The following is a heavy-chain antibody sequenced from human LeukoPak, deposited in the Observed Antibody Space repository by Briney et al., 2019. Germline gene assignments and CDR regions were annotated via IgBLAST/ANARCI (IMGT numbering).Heavy chain of an antibody. CDR3: AKDLSGYGPYWYFDL. CDR2: ISGSAGTI. D-gene: IGHD6-25*01. J-gene: IGHJ2*01. V-gene: IGHV3-23*01. CDR1: GFTFSSYG. Sequence: GGPLRLSCAASGFTFSSYGMSWVRQAPGKGLEWVSSISGSAGTIYYADSVKGRFTISRDNSKNTLYLQMNNLRAEDSAVYYCAKDLSGYGPYWYFDLWGRGTLVTVSS.